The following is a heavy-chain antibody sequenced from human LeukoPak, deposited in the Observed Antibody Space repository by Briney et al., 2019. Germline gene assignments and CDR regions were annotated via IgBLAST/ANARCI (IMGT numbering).Heavy chain of an antibody. V-gene: IGHV3-23*01. D-gene: IGHD4-11*01. J-gene: IGHJ4*02. CDR2: ISGSGGST. CDR1: GFTFSSFA. CDR3: AKNRGNYYYFDS. Sequence: PGGSLRLSCAASGFTFSSFAMSWVRQAPGKGLEWVSAISGSGGSTYYADSVKGRFTISRDNSKNTLYLQMNSLRAEDTAVYYCAKNRGNYYYFDSWGQGTLVTVSS.